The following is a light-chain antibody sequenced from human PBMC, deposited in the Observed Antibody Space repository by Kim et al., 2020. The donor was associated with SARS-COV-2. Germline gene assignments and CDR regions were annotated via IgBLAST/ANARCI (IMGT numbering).Light chain of an antibody. CDR2: GAS. CDR3: QQYDTHFTWT. V-gene: IGKV3-15*01. Sequence: RVMTQSPGTLSVSPGERATLSCRASQSVGVNLAWYQHKPGQAPRLLIYGASTRATGVPARFSGSGSGTEFALTISSLQSEDFAFYYCQQYDTHFTWTFGQGTKVDIK. J-gene: IGKJ1*01. CDR1: QSVGVN.